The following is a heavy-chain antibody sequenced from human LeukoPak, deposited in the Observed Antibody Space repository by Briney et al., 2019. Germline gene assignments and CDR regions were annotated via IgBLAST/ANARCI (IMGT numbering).Heavy chain of an antibody. CDR3: ARGRCSGGSCYIYYYMDV. J-gene: IGHJ6*03. V-gene: IGHV1-8*01. D-gene: IGHD2-15*01. CDR1: GYTFTSYD. CDR2: MNPNSGNT. Sequence: GASVKVSCKASGYTFTSYDINWVRQATGQGLEWMGWMNPNSGNTGYAQKFQGRVTMTRNTSISTAYMELSSLRSEDTAVYYCARGRCSGGSCYIYYYMDVWGKGTTVTVSS.